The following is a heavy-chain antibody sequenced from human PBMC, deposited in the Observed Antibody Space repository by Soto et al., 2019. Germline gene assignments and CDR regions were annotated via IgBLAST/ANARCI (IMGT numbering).Heavy chain of an antibody. CDR2: IYYRGNA. Sequence: QLQLQESGPGLVKPSETLSLTCSVSDDSINSDKYYWGWIRQPPGKGLEWIGSIYYRGNAYYNPSLHTRVTISRDKSKSQFSLKLNSVTAADSAVYFCARLEGLATISYYFDFWGPGALVTVSS. V-gene: IGHV4-39*01. CDR1: DDSINSDKYY. D-gene: IGHD3-9*01. J-gene: IGHJ4*02. CDR3: ARLEGLATISYYFDF.